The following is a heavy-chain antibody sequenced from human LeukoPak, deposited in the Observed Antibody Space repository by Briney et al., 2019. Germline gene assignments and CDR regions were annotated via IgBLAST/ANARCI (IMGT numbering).Heavy chain of an antibody. CDR3: ARSDSLYSGYYGFDY. D-gene: IGHD5-12*01. J-gene: IGHJ4*02. Sequence: SETLSLTCAVSGYSISSGCYWGWIRQPPGKGLEWIGSIYHSGSTYYNPSLKRRVTISVDTSKNQFSLKLSSVTAADTAVYYCARSDSLYSGYYGFDYGGQGTLVTVSS. V-gene: IGHV4-38-2*01. CDR1: GYSISSGCY. CDR2: IYHSGST.